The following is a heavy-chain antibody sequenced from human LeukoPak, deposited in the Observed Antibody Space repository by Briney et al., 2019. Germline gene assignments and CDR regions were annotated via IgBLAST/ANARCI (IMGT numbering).Heavy chain of an antibody. CDR3: ARTYSSSWSDY. D-gene: IGHD6-13*01. Sequence: SETLSLTCTVSGGSISSGDYYWSWIRQPPGKGLEWIGYIYYSGRTYYNPSLKSRVTISVDTSKNQFSLKLSSVTAADAAVYYCARTYSSSWSDYWGQGHLVTVSS. J-gene: IGHJ4*02. CDR1: GGSISSGDYY. CDR2: IYYSGRT. V-gene: IGHV4-30-4*01.